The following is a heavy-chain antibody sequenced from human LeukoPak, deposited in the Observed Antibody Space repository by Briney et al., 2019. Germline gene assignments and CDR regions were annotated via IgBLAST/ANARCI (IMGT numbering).Heavy chain of an antibody. CDR3: ARGGYGDHVTKVFFDP. J-gene: IGHJ5*02. Sequence: GASVKVSCKASGYTFTSYYMHWVRQAPGQGLEWMGIVNPSGGSTGYAQKFQGRVTMTRDTSTSTVYMELSSLRYEDTAVYYCARGGYGDHVTKVFFDPWGQGTLVTVSS. CDR2: VNPSGGST. V-gene: IGHV1-46*01. D-gene: IGHD4-17*01. CDR1: GYTFTSYY.